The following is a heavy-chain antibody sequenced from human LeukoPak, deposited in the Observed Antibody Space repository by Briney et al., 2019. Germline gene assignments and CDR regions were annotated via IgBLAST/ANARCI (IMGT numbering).Heavy chain of an antibody. D-gene: IGHD1-14*01. J-gene: IGHJ1*01. CDR3: ARRAEAAEYFNY. V-gene: IGHV5-51*01. CDR1: GYSFTNYW. CDR2: LYPGDSDT. Sequence: GESLQTSFQGSGYSFTNYWIGWGRQMPGKGLEWMGILYPGDSDTRYSPSFQGQVTISADRSISTAYLQWSSLKASDTAIYYCARRAEAAEYFNYWGQGTLVTVSS.